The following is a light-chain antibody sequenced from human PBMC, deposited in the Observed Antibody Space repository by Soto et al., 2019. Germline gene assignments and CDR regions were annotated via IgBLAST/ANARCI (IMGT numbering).Light chain of an antibody. CDR2: DVR. V-gene: IGLV2-14*01. Sequence: QSVLTQPASVSGSPGQSITISCTGTISDIGGYTYVSWYQQHPGKAPKAIIYDVRDRPSGVSNRFSGSKSGSTASLTISGLQAEDEADYYCCSYTSRYTYVFGTGTKVTVL. J-gene: IGLJ1*01. CDR3: CSYTSRYTYV. CDR1: ISDIGGYTY.